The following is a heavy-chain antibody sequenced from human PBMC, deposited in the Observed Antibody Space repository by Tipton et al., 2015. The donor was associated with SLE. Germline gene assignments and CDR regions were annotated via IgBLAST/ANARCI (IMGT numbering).Heavy chain of an antibody. V-gene: IGHV4-59*12. CDR1: GDSISTYY. CDR2: IYYSGST. D-gene: IGHD6-19*01. CDR3: AREGYSGGWDGDFDN. Sequence: TLSLTCTVSGDSISTYYWSWIRQPPGKGLEWIGYIYYSGSTNYNPSLRSRVTISLDTSKTQFSLELSSVTAADTAVYYCAREGYSGGWDGDFDNWGQGTLVTVSS. J-gene: IGHJ4*02.